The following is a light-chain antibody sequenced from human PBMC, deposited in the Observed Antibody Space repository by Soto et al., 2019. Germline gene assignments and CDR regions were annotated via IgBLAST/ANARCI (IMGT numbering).Light chain of an antibody. J-gene: IGKJ1*01. V-gene: IGKV3-15*01. CDR2: GTS. CDR3: QQYDYWPRT. Sequence: MTQSPSSLSASVGDRVTITCRASQSISSYLNWYQQKPGQAPRLLIHGTSTRATGVPARFSGGGSGTEFTLTISSLQSEDFAVYYCQQYDYWPRTFGQGTKVDIK. CDR1: QSISSY.